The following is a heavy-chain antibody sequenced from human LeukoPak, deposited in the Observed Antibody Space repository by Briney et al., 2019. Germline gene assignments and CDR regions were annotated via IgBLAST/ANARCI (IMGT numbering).Heavy chain of an antibody. V-gene: IGHV4-34*01. J-gene: IGHJ4*02. CDR3: ARDQGMGTGFDY. D-gene: IGHD7-27*01. CDR1: GGSFSGYY. Sequence: SETLSLTCAVYGGSFSGYYWSWIRQPPGKGLEWIGEINHSGSTNYNPSLKSRVTISVDTSKNQFSLKLSSVTAADTAVYYCARDQGMGTGFDYWGQGTLVTVSS. CDR2: INHSGST.